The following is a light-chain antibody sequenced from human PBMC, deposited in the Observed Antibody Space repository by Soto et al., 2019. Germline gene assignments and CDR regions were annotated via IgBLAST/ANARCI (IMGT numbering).Light chain of an antibody. CDR1: SSNIGGNS. CDR2: DDD. J-gene: IGLJ1*01. V-gene: IGLV1-51*01. CDR3: GSWDSSLSAYV. Sequence: SVLTQPRRVSASPGQRVTISYTGSSSNIGGNSVSWYQQLPGTAPKLLIYDDDKRPSGIPDRFSGSKSGTSATLGITGFQTGDEADYYCGSWDSSLSAYVFGTGTTVTVL.